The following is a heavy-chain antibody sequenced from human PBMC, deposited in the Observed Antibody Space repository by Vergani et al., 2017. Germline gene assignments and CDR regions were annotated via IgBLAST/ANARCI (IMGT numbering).Heavy chain of an antibody. D-gene: IGHD2-8*01. CDR2: IIPIFGTA. V-gene: IGHV1-69*01. Sequence: QVQLVQSGAEVKKPGSSVKVSCKASGGTFSSYAISWVRQAPGQGLEWMGGIIPIFGTANYAQKFQGRVTITADESTSTAYMELSSLSSEDTAVYSCAREAPNGASLSIGGNAFDIWGQGTMVTVSS. J-gene: IGHJ3*02. CDR3: AREAPNGASLSIGGNAFDI. CDR1: GGTFSSYA.